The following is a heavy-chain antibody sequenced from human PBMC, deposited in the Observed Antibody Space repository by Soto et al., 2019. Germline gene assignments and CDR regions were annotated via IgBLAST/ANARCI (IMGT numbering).Heavy chain of an antibody. Sequence: QVQLVQSGAEVKKPGSSVKVSCKASGGTFSSYAISWVRQAPGQGHEWMGGIIPIFGTANYAQKFQGRVTLTADEPTSTAYMELSSQRSEDTAVYYCASHCSGGSCYSSYYYGMDVCSQGTTVTVSS. J-gene: IGHJ6*02. D-gene: IGHD2-15*01. V-gene: IGHV1-69*01. CDR3: ASHCSGGSCYSSYYYGMDV. CDR1: GGTFSSYA. CDR2: IIPIFGTA.